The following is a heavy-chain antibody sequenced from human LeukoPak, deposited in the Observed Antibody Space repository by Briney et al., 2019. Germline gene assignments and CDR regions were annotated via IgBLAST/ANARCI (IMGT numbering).Heavy chain of an antibody. D-gene: IGHD2/OR15-2a*01. CDR3: ARVFLYRFDP. V-gene: IGHV6-1*01. J-gene: IGHJ5*02. CDR1: GDRVSSNRAG. CDR2: TYYRSKWYT. Sequence: PSQTLSLTCAISGDRVSSNRAGWHWIRQSPSRGLEWLGRTYYRSKWYTDYAVSVKSRITINPDTSKNRFSLQLNSVTPEDTAVYYCARVFLYRFDPWGQGTLVTVSS.